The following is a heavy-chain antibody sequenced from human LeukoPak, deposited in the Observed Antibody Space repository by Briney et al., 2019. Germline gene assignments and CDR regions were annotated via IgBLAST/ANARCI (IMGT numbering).Heavy chain of an antibody. J-gene: IGHJ4*02. V-gene: IGHV3-53*01. D-gene: IGHD4/OR15-4a*01. Sequence: GGSLRLSCTVSGFTVSSNSMSWVRQAPGKGLEWVSFIYSDNTHYSDSVKGRFTISRDNSKNTLYLQMNSLRAEDTAVYYCARRAGAYSHPCDYWGRGTLVTVSS. CDR1: GFTVSSNS. CDR3: ARRAGAYSHPCDY. CDR2: IYSDNT.